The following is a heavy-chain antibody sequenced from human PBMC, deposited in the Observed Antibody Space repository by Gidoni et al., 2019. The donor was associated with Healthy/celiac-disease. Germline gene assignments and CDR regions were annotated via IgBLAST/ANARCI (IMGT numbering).Heavy chain of an antibody. Sequence: EVQLLESGGGLVQPGGSLRLSCAAPGFTFSSYAMSWVRQAPGKGLEWVSAISGSGGSTYYADSVKGRFTISRDNSKNTLYLQMNSLRAEDTAVYYCAKDIGRPIAVAGLYYYYGMDVWGQGTTVTVSS. CDR2: ISGSGGST. CDR3: AKDIGRPIAVAGLYYYYGMDV. V-gene: IGHV3-23*01. CDR1: GFTFSSYA. J-gene: IGHJ6*02. D-gene: IGHD6-19*01.